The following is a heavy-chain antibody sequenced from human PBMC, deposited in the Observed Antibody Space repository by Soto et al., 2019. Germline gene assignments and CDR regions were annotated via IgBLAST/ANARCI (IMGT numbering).Heavy chain of an antibody. J-gene: IGHJ4*02. V-gene: IGHV3-30*18. CDR1: GFAFSNFG. CDR2: VSSDGGIT. Sequence: QVQLVESGGGVVQPGRSLRLSCAASGFAFSNFGMSWVRQAPGKGLEWVAVVSSDGGITHYADSVRGRFTISRDNSKNTIYLQMNSLRAEDTAVYYCAKEMVVNPFDSWGQGTLVTVSS. CDR3: AKEMVVNPFDS. D-gene: IGHD2-21*01.